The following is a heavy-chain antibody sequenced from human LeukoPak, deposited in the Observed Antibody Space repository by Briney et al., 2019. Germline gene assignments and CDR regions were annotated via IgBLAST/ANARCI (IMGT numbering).Heavy chain of an antibody. CDR3: AKAEGYDILTGLDY. CDR1: GFTFSSYA. CDR2: IGASGGST. D-gene: IGHD3-9*01. Sequence: GGSLRLSCATSGFTFSSYAMSWVHQAPGKGLEWVSGIGASGGSTYYADSVKGRFTISRDNSKNTLYLQMNSLRTEDTAVYYCAKAEGYDILTGLDYWGQGTLVTVSS. J-gene: IGHJ4*02. V-gene: IGHV3-23*01.